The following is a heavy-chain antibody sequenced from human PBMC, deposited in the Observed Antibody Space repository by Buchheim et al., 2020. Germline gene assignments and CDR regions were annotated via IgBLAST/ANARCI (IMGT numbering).Heavy chain of an antibody. J-gene: IGHJ6*02. CDR3: ARGSSDFWSGSLIHYGLDV. CDR1: GGSISSGGYY. CDR2: IYYSENT. V-gene: IGHV4-31*03. Sequence: QVQLQESGPGLVKPSQTLSLTCTVSGGSISSGGYYWSWIRQHPGKGLEWIGYIYYSENTYYNPSLKGRVTISVDTSKNQFSLKLSSVAAADTAVYYCARGSSDFWSGSLIHYGLDVWGQGTT. D-gene: IGHD3-3*01.